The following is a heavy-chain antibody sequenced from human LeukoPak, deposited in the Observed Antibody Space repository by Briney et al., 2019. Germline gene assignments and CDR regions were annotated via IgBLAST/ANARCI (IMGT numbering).Heavy chain of an antibody. Sequence: PGGSLRLSCAASGFTFSSYGMHWVRQAPGKGLEWVAVVSFDGSNKYYADSVKGRFTISRDNSKNTLYLQMNSLRAEDTAVYYCAKDLISRDYHLDYWGQGTLVTVYS. D-gene: IGHD5-12*01. J-gene: IGHJ4*02. CDR2: VSFDGSNK. CDR3: AKDLISRDYHLDY. CDR1: GFTFSSYG. V-gene: IGHV3-30*18.